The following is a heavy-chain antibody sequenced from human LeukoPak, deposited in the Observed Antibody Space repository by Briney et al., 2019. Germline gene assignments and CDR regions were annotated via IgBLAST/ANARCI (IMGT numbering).Heavy chain of an antibody. J-gene: IGHJ4*02. CDR1: GFTFSSYS. CDR3: AKDRSYYYDSSGYYYNPIFAY. CDR2: ISSSSSTI. V-gene: IGHV3-48*01. D-gene: IGHD3-22*01. Sequence: PGGSLRLSCAASGFTFSSYSMNWVRQAPGKGLEWVSYISSSSSTIYYADSVKGRFTISRDNSKNTLYLQMNSLRAEDTAVYYCAKDRSYYYDSSGYYYNPIFAYWGQGTLVTVSS.